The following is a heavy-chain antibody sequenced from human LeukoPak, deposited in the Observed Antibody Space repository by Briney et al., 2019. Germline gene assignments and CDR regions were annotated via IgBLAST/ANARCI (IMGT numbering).Heavy chain of an antibody. V-gene: IGHV3-30-3*01. Sequence: GRSLRLSCAASGFTFSSYAMHWVRQAPGKGLEWVAVISYDGGNKYYADSVKGRFTISRDNSKNTLYLQMNSLRAEDTAVYYCARDHVVVPAAMAGGGWRSYYFDYWGQGTLVTVSS. D-gene: IGHD2-2*01. CDR1: GFTFSSYA. J-gene: IGHJ4*02. CDR3: ARDHVVVPAAMAGGGWRSYYFDY. CDR2: ISYDGGNK.